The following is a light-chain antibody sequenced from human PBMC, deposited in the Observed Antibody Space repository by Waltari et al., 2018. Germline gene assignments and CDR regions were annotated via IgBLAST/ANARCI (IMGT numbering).Light chain of an antibody. J-gene: IGKJ2*01. CDR3: QQRSNWPPYT. V-gene: IGKV3-11*01. CDR2: DAS. Sequence: EIVLTQSPATLSLSPGERATLSCRASQSVSSYLAWYQHKPGQAPRLLIYDASNRATGIPARFSGSGSGTDFTLTTSNLEPEDFAVYYCQQRSNWPPYTFGQGTKLEIK. CDR1: QSVSSY.